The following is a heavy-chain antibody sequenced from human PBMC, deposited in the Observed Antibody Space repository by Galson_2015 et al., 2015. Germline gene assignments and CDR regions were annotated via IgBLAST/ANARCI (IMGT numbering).Heavy chain of an antibody. CDR2: ITFTGVST. J-gene: IGHJ4*02. V-gene: IGHV3-23*01. CDR3: AKSRDWYPSFDS. Sequence: SLRLSCAASGFNFNDYAMDWVRQAPGKGLEWVSSITFTGVSTFYGDAVKGRFTISRDNSQKTLYLQMNSLRVEDTAVYYCAKSRDWYPSFDSWGQGTLVTVSS. CDR1: GFNFNDYA. D-gene: IGHD6-19*01.